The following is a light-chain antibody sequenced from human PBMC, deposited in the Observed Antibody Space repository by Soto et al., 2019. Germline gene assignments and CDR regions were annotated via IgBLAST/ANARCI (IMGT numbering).Light chain of an antibody. V-gene: IGKV3-15*01. CDR1: QNVNSN. J-gene: IGKJ1*01. Sequence: EIVMTQSPATLSESPGERATLSCRASQNVNSNLAWYQQKPGQTPRLLMYGASTRATGIPARFSGSGSGTEFTLTISSLQSEDFAVYYCQQYNNWPLAFGQGTKVEIK. CDR3: QQYNNWPLA. CDR2: GAS.